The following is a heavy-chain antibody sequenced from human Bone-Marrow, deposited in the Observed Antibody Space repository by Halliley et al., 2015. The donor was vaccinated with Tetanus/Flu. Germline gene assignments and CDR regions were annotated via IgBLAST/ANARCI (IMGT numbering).Heavy chain of an antibody. D-gene: IGHD3-22*01. CDR2: IYYSGST. CDR3: ARHFYDSSGYPVGY. V-gene: IGHV4-59*08. CDR1: GGSISSYY. Sequence: TLSLTCTVSGGSISSYYWSWIRQPPGKGLEWIGYIYYSGSTNYSPSLKSRVTISVDTSKNQFSLKLSSVTAADTAVYYCARHFYDSSGYPVGYWGQGTLVTVSS. J-gene: IGHJ4*02.